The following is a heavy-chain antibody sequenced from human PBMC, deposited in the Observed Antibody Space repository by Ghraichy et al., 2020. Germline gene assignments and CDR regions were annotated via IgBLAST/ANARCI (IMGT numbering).Heavy chain of an antibody. CDR1: GYTFRSYG. Sequence: ASVKVSCKASGYTFRSYGISWVRQAPGQGLEWMGWISPDNENSNYAQNFQGRVTVTTDTPTSTVHMEMRGLRSDDTAVYYCARDVGCGRDFYSIYYYGMDVWGQGTTVTVSS. V-gene: IGHV1-18*01. CDR2: ISPDNENS. D-gene: IGHD2-21*02. CDR3: ARDVGCGRDFYSIYYYGMDV. J-gene: IGHJ6*02.